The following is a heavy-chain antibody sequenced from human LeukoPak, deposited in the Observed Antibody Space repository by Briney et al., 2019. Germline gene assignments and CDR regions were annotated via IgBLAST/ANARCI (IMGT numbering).Heavy chain of an antibody. Sequence: ASVKVSCKASGYTFTGYYMHWVRQAPGQGLEWVGWINTNSGGTNYAQKFQGRVTMTRDASISTAYMELSRLRSDDTAVYYCARVGPYGDYVGYYFDYWGQGTLVTVSS. CDR2: INTNSGGT. D-gene: IGHD4-17*01. J-gene: IGHJ4*02. V-gene: IGHV1-2*02. CDR3: ARVGPYGDYVGYYFDY. CDR1: GYTFTGYY.